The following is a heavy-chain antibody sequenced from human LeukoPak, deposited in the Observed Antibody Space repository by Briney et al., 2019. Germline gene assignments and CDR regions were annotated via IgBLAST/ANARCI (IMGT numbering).Heavy chain of an antibody. CDR1: GYTLTELS. CDR2: FDPEDGET. V-gene: IGHV1-24*01. D-gene: IGHD1-1*01. J-gene: IGHJ6*02. Sequence: ASVKVSCKVSGYTLTELSMHWVRQAPGKGLEWMGGFDPEDGETIYAQEFQGRVTMTEDTSTDTAYIELSSLRSEDTAVYYCATGGMERQAYYGMDVWGQGTTVSVSS. CDR3: ATGGMERQAYYGMDV.